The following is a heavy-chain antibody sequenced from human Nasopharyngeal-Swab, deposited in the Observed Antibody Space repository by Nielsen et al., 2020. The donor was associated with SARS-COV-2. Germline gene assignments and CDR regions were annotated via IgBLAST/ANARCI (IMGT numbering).Heavy chain of an antibody. CDR3: ARPRYGGYEISPPNY. V-gene: IGHV3-30*03. J-gene: IGHJ4*02. Sequence: GGSLRLSCAASGFTFSSYGMHWVRQAPGKGLEWVAVISYDGSNKYYADSVKGRFTISRDNSKNTLYLQMNSLRSEDTAVYYCARPRYGGYEISPPNYWGQGTLVTVSS. CDR2: ISYDGSNK. D-gene: IGHD5-12*01. CDR1: GFTFSSYG.